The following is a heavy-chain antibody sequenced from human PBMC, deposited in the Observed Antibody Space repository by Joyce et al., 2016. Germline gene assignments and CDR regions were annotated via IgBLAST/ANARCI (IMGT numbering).Heavy chain of an antibody. CDR2: IGSSGSIK. J-gene: IGHJ4*02. CDR1: GFTFSKYG. V-gene: IGHV3-48*01. D-gene: IGHD6-19*01. Sequence: EVQLVDSGGGLVQPGGSLRFSCAASGFTFSKYGINWFRQAPGKGVECISYIGSSGSIKQYVGYVRGRFTISRDSAKNSVYLQMNSLGVEDTAVYYCAGDGRSSGGDYWGQGTLVTVSS. CDR3: AGDGRSSGGDY.